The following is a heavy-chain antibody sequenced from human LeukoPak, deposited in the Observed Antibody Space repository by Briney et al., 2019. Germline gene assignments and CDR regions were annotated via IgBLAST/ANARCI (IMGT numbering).Heavy chain of an antibody. Sequence: SETLSLTCTVSGGSISNYYWSWIRQAAGKGLEWIGRIYSSGSTNYTPSLKSRVTMSVDTSKNQFSLKLSSVTAADTAVYYCASVYGDYDPSFDYWGQGTLVTVSS. V-gene: IGHV4-4*07. D-gene: IGHD4-17*01. CDR2: IYSSGST. J-gene: IGHJ4*02. CDR1: GGSISNYY. CDR3: ASVYGDYDPSFDY.